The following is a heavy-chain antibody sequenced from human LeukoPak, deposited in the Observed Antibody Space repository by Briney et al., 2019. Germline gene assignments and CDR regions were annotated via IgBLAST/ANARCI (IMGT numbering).Heavy chain of an antibody. Sequence: GASVKVSCKASGGTFSSYTISWVRQAPGQGLEWMGRIIPILGIANYAQKFQGRVTITADTSTSTAYMELRSLRSDDTAVYYCARDRDRLCGGDCYSGYWGQGTLVTVSS. D-gene: IGHD2-21*02. J-gene: IGHJ4*02. V-gene: IGHV1-69*04. CDR2: IIPILGIA. CDR1: GGTFSSYT. CDR3: ARDRDRLCGGDCYSGY.